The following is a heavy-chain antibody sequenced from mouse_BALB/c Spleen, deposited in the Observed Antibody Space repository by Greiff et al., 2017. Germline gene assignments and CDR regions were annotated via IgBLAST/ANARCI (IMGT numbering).Heavy chain of an antibody. J-gene: IGHJ2*01. V-gene: IGHV1S81*02. CDR2: INPSNGRT. D-gene: IGHD3-2*01. CDR1: GYTFTSYW. Sequence: QVQLQQPGAELVKPGASVKLSCKASGYTFTSYWMPWVKQRPGQGLEWIGEINPSNGRTNYNEKFKSKATLTVDKSSSTAYMQLSSLTSEDSAVYYCARQDSSGYPFDYWGQGTTLTVSA. CDR3: ARQDSSGYPFDY.